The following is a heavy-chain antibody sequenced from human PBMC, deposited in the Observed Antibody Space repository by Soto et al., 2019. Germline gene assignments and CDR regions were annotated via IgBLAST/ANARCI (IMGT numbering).Heavy chain of an antibody. CDR2: ISGSGGST. CDR3: AKSAEYFVVVVAAYFDY. CDR1: GFTFSSYA. D-gene: IGHD2-15*01. J-gene: IGHJ4*02. V-gene: IGHV3-23*01. Sequence: EVQLLESGGGLVQPGGSLRLSCAASGFTFSSYAMSWVRQAPGKGLEWVSAISGSGGSTYYAESVKGRFTISRDNSKNTLYLQMNSLRAEDTAVYYCAKSAEYFVVVVAAYFDYWGQGTLVTVSS.